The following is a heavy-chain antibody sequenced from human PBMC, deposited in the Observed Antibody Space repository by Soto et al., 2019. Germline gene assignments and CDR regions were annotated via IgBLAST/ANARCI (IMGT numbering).Heavy chain of an antibody. J-gene: IGHJ4*02. CDR2: ISWNSNIV. D-gene: IGHD2-15*01. Sequence: EVHLVESGGGLVQPGRSLRLSCAASGFTFDDYAMYWVRRVPGKGLECVSSISWNSNIVGYVDSVKGRFTISRDNAKNSLYLQMNSLRPEDTALYYCARGGPDGFCSGGRCYFDSWGQGTLVTVSS. V-gene: IGHV3-9*01. CDR3: ARGGPDGFCSGGRCYFDS. CDR1: GFTFDDYA.